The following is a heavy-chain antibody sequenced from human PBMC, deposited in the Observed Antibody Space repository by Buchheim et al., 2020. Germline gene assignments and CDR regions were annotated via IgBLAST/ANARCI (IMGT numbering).Heavy chain of an antibody. CDR1: GFSLSTSGMR. CDR3: ARSITECSGGTCYPYFDY. D-gene: IGHD2-15*01. CDR2: IDWDGDK. J-gene: IGHJ4*02. Sequence: QVPLKESGPALVKPTQTLTLTCTFSGFSLSTSGMRVTWIRQPPGKALEWLARIDWDGDKFYNTSLKTRLAIPKVTSKNQAVLTMTNMDPVDTATYYCARSITECSGGTCYPYFDYGGQGTL. V-gene: IGHV2-70*04.